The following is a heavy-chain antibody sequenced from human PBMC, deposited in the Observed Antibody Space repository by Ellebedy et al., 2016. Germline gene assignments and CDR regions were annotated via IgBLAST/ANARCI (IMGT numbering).Heavy chain of an antibody. CDR1: GFSFVDYA. J-gene: IGHJ4*02. CDR3: ARGRIRYGDYEGGDY. Sequence: GGSLGLSXATSGFSFVDYAMHWVRQAPGKGLEWVSGISWNSGRIGNADSVKGRFTISRDNAKNSLYLQMNSLRAEDTAVYYCARGRIRYGDYEGGDYWGQGTLVTVSS. D-gene: IGHD4-17*01. V-gene: IGHV3-9*01. CDR2: ISWNSGRI.